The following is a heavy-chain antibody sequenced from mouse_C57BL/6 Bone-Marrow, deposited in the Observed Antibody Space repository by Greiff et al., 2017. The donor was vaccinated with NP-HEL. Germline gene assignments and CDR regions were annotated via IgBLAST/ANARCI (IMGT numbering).Heavy chain of an antibody. D-gene: IGHD1-1*01. CDR1: GYTFTSYG. CDR2: IYPRSGNT. J-gene: IGHJ3*01. V-gene: IGHV1-81*01. CDR3: ASSHYYGSSLFAY. Sequence: QVQLQQSGAELARPGASVKLSCKASGYTFTSYGLSWVKQRTGQGLEWIGEIYPRSGNTYYTEKFKGKATLTADQSSSTAYMELLSLTSEDSAVYFCASSHYYGSSLFAYWGQGTRVTVSA.